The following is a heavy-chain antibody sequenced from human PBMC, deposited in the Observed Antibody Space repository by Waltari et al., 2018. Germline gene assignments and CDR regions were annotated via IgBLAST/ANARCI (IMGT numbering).Heavy chain of an antibody. D-gene: IGHD6-19*01. CDR1: GVSIRSGYH. Sequence: QVQLQESGPALVKPSETLSLTCAVSGVSIRSGYHWGWIRQPPGKGLEWITSIYHSGATYYNPSLKSRVAILVDTSKNQFSLKLRSVTAADTAVYFCARHYPGFEVGGLNYWGQGNPVTVSS. V-gene: IGHV4-38-2*01. J-gene: IGHJ4*02. CDR3: ARHYPGFEVGGLNY. CDR2: IYHSGAT.